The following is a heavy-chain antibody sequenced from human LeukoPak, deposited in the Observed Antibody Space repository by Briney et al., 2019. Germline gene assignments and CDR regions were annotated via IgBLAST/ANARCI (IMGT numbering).Heavy chain of an antibody. CDR3: ARDYYASESYYNPS. CDR2: ISNSGSTI. CDR1: GFTFSDYF. Sequence: GGSLRLSCAASGFTFSDYFMSWIRQAPQKGLEWVSYISNSGSTIYYADSVKGRFTISRDNAKNSLYLQMDSLRAEDTAVYYCARDYYASESYYNPSWGQGTLVTVSS. D-gene: IGHD3-10*01. J-gene: IGHJ5*02. V-gene: IGHV3-11*01.